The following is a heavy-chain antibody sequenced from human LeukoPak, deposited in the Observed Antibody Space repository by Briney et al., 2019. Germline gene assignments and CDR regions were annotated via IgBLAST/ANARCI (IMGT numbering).Heavy chain of an antibody. CDR3: AKGWGHIQLWLYDY. J-gene: IGHJ4*02. Sequence: GGSLRLSCAASGFTFSSYAMSWVRQAPGKGLEWVSAISGSGGSTYYADSVKGRFTTSRDNSKNTLYLQMNSLRAEDTAVYYCAKGWGHIQLWLYDYWGQGTLVTVSS. CDR2: ISGSGGST. V-gene: IGHV3-23*01. D-gene: IGHD5-18*01. CDR1: GFTFSSYA.